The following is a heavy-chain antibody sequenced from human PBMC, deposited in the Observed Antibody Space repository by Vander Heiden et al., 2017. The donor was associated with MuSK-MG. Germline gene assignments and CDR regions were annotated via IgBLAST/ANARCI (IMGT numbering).Heavy chain of an antibody. Sequence: EVQLLESGGGLVQPGGSLRLSCAASGFTFSSYAMSWVRQAPGKGLEWVSAISGSGGSTYYADSVKGRFTISRDNAKNTLYLQMNSLRAEDTAVYYCAKLPAPGGITIFGVVTPYYYYGMDVWGQGTTVTVSS. D-gene: IGHD3-3*01. CDR2: ISGSGGST. J-gene: IGHJ6*02. CDR1: GFTFSSYA. CDR3: AKLPAPGGITIFGVVTPYYYYGMDV. V-gene: IGHV3-23*01.